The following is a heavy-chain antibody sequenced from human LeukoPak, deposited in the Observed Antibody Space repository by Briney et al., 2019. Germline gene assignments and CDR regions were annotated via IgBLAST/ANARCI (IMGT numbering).Heavy chain of an antibody. D-gene: IGHD3-3*01. CDR2: INAGNGNT. J-gene: IGHJ4*02. CDR1: GYTFTSYA. Sequence: GASVKVSCKASGYTFTSYAMHWVRQAPGQRLEWMGWINAGNGNTRYSQEFQGRVTITRDTSASTAYMELSSLRSEDMAVYYCARASPEDIYDFWSGYLNWGQGTLVTVSS. V-gene: IGHV1-3*03. CDR3: ARASPEDIYDFWSGYLN.